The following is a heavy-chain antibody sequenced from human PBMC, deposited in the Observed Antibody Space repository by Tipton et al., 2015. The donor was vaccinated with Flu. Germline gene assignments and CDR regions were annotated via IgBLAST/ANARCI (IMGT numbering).Heavy chain of an antibody. V-gene: IGHV1-18*01. CDR3: ARLYYDSSGYYFGWDYYYYYGMDV. CDR2: ISAYNGNT. D-gene: IGHD3-22*01. J-gene: IGHJ6*02. CDR1: GYTFTSYG. Sequence: QLVQSGAEVKKPGASVKVSCKASGYTFTSYGISWVRQAPGQGLEWMGWISAYNGNTNYAQKLQGRVTMTTDTSTSTAYMELRSLRSDDTAVYYCARLYYDSSGYYFGWDYYYYYGMDVWGQGTTVPVSS.